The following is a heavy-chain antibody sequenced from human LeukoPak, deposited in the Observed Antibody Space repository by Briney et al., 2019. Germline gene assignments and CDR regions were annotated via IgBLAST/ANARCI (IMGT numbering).Heavy chain of an antibody. CDR3: ARQSYYYDSSGYYHDY. D-gene: IGHD3-22*01. J-gene: IGHJ4*02. Sequence: PGGSLPLSCAASGFTFSTYWMHCLPQAPGKGLVWVSRINTDGSNTTYADSVKGRFTISRDNARNTLYLQVSSLRAEDTSVYYCARQSYYYDSSGYYHDYWGQGTLVTVSS. CDR1: GFTFSTYW. V-gene: IGHV3-74*01. CDR2: INTDGSNT.